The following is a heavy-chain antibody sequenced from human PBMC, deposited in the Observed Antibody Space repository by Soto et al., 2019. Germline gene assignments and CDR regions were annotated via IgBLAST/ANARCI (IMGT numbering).Heavy chain of an antibody. CDR3: TSLAYGDDPHDE. J-gene: IGHJ4*02. Sequence: EVQLVESGGGLVQPGGSLKLACAASGFTFSGSAMHWVRQAPGKGLEWVGRIRSKANSYATEYTASVKGRFTISRDDSKSTAYLQMNSLRTEATAVYYCTSLAYGDDPHDEWGQGTLVTVSS. CDR2: IRSKANSYAT. D-gene: IGHD4-17*01. CDR1: GFTFSGSA. V-gene: IGHV3-73*02.